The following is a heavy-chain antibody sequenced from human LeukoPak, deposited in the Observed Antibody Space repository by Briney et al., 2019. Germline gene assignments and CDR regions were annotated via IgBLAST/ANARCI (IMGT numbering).Heavy chain of an antibody. CDR2: IYHSGST. CDR1: GGSIGSYY. D-gene: IGHD6-6*01. CDR3: ARTSAEYSNSWIDS. J-gene: IGHJ5*01. V-gene: IGHV4-59*12. Sequence: PSETLSLTCTVSGGSIGSYYWSWIRQPPGKGLEWIGEIYHSGSTYSNPSLQSRVTISVDKSKNHFSLKLTSVTAADTVVYYCARTSAEYSNSWIDSWGQGTLVIVSS.